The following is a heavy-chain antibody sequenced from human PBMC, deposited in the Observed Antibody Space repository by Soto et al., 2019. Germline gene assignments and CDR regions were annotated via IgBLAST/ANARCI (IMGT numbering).Heavy chain of an antibody. CDR2: ITSGGST. CDR3: ARGGGRAFDI. D-gene: IGHD3-10*01. CDR1: GFPCSSYA. Sequence: GGSLRLSCAASGFPCSSYAMSWVRQAPGKGLEWVSAITSGGSTYYADSVKGRFTILRDNSKNTLYLQMNSLRAEDRAVYYCARGGGRAFDIWGQGTMVTVSS. J-gene: IGHJ3*02. V-gene: IGHV3-23*01.